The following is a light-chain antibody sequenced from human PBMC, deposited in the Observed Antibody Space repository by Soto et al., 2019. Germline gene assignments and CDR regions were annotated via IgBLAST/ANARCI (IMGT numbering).Light chain of an antibody. J-gene: IGKJ5*01. Sequence: EIVLTQSPATLSLSPGERATLSCRASQSVSSYLAWYQQKPGQAPRLLIYDASNRATGITARFSGGGSGTDFTITIISREPDDIAVYYCKQRSNWPPVTFGQGTRLEIK. CDR2: DAS. V-gene: IGKV3-11*01. CDR3: KQRSNWPPVT. CDR1: QSVSSY.